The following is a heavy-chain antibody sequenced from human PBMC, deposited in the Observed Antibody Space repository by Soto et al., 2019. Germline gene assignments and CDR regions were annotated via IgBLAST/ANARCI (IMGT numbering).Heavy chain of an antibody. J-gene: IGHJ6*02. Sequence: SETLSLTCTVSGGSISSSSYYWGWIRQPPGKGLEWIGSIYYSGSTYYNPSLKSRVTISVDTSKNQFSLKLSSVTAADTAVYYCARRLYYDSSGFEGGGKDFWGQGTTVTGSS. CDR3: ARRLYYDSSGFEGGGKDF. V-gene: IGHV4-39*01. CDR2: IYYSGST. D-gene: IGHD3-22*01. CDR1: GGSISSSSYY.